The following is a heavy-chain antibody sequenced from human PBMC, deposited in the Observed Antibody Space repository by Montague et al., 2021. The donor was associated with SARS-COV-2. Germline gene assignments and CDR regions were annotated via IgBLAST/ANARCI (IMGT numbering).Heavy chain of an antibody. CDR2: ISGSGFTT. Sequence: SLRLSCAASGFTFSSYAMTWVRQAPGKGLEWVSAISGSGFTTYCADSVKGRFTVSRDNSKNTVYLQMNSLRGEDTAAYFCARDRPNYDDDSGYVLKADAFDIWGRGQWSPSLQ. CDR3: ARDRPNYDDDSGYVLKADAFDI. D-gene: IGHD3-22*01. CDR1: GFTFSSYA. V-gene: IGHV3-23*01. J-gene: IGHJ3*02.